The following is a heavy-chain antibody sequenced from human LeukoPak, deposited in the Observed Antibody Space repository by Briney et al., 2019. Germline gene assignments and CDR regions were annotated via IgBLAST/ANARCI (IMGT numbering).Heavy chain of an antibody. CDR2: ITSSGSII. V-gene: IGHV3-48*03. CDR1: GFTFSTCE. J-gene: IGHJ6*03. D-gene: IGHD3-10*01. CDR3: ARSGIKMVRGLIIKSPYHMDV. Sequence: PGGSLRLSCAASGFTFSTCEMNWVRQAPGKGLEWVSYITSSGSIIYYADSVKGRFTISRDNAENSLYLQMNSLRAEDTAVYYCARSGIKMVRGLIIKSPYHMDVWGKGTTVTVSS.